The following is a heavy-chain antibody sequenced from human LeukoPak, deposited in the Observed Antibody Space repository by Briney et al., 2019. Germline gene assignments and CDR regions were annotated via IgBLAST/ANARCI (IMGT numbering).Heavy chain of an antibody. Sequence: KPSETLSLTCTVSGGSISSSSYYWGWIRQPPGKGLEWIGSIYYSGSTYYNPSLKSRVTISVDTSKNQFSLKLSSVTAADTAVYYCARQPHYYDWGQGTLVTVSS. CDR1: GGSISSSSYY. V-gene: IGHV4-39*01. D-gene: IGHD3-22*01. J-gene: IGHJ4*02. CDR3: ARQPHYYD. CDR2: IYYSGST.